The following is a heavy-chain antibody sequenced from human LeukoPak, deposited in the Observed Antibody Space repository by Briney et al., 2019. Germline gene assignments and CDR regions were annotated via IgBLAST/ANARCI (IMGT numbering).Heavy chain of an antibody. J-gene: IGHJ6*02. CDR3: ARASGGSYYYYGMDV. CDR1: GGSISSYY. D-gene: IGHD5-12*01. V-gene: IGHV4-59*01. CDR2: IYYSGST. Sequence: SETLSPTCTVSGGSISSYYWSWIRQPPGKGLEWIGYIYYSGSTNYNPSLKSRVTISVDTSKNQFSLKLSSVTAADTAVYYCARASGGSYYYYGMDVWGQGTTVTVSS.